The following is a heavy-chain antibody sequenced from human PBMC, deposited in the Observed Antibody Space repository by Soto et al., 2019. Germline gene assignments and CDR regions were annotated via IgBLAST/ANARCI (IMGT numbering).Heavy chain of an antibody. J-gene: IGHJ4*02. V-gene: IGHV3-30*18. D-gene: IGHD3-16*01. CDR1: GFTFSSYG. Sequence: GGSLRLSCAASGFTFSSYGMHWVRQAPGKGLEWVAVISYDGSNKYYADSVKGRFTISRDNSKNTLYLQMNSLRAEDTAIYYCAKDHYGVAGGVTDLIDYWGQGTQVTVSS. CDR2: ISYDGSNK. CDR3: AKDHYGVAGGVTDLIDY.